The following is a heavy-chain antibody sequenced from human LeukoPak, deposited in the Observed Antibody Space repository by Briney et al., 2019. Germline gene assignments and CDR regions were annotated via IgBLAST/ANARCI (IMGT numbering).Heavy chain of an antibody. D-gene: IGHD1-26*01. CDR3: GRVAVGAAPDAFAI. CDR1: GGSFSGYY. Sequence: PSETLSLTCAVYGGSFSGYYWSWIRQPPGKGLEWIGEINHSGSTNYNPSLESRVTISVDTSKNQFSLKLSSVTAADTAVYYCGRVAVGAAPDAFAIWGQGTMVTVSS. V-gene: IGHV4-34*01. CDR2: INHSGST. J-gene: IGHJ3*02.